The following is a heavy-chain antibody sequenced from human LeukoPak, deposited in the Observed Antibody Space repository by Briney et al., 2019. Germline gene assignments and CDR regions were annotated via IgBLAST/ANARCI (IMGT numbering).Heavy chain of an antibody. CDR2: INHSGST. CDR1: GGSFSGYY. V-gene: IGHV4-34*01. CDR3: ARGSRSTYYYGSGSPQGYYYGMGV. D-gene: IGHD3-10*01. J-gene: IGHJ6*04. Sequence: PSETLSLTCAVYGGSFSGYYWSWIRQPPGKGLEWIGEINHSGSTNYNPSLKSRVTISVDTSKNQFSLKLSCVTAADTAVYYCARGSRSTYYYGSGSPQGYYYGMGVWGNGTTVTVSS.